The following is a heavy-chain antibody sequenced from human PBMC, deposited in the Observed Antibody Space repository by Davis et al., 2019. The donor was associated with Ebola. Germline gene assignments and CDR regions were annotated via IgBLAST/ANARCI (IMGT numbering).Heavy chain of an antibody. CDR3: GKDIKPGGLDS. D-gene: IGHD2-15*01. Sequence: PGGSLRLSCAAASGFAFSIHWMTWVRQAPGKGLEWVANIRQDGGETYYADSVKGRFTISRDSAKNCLYLQMDSLRTEDTALYYCGKDIKPGGLDSWGQGTLVTVSS. CDR1: GFAFSIHW. CDR2: IRQDGGET. V-gene: IGHV3-7*03. J-gene: IGHJ4*02.